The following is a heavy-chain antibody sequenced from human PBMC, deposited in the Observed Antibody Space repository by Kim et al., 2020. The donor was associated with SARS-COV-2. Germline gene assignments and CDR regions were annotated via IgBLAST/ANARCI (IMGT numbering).Heavy chain of an antibody. CDR3: ARVVAATSRSNYYYGMDV. D-gene: IGHD2-15*01. CDR2: IIPILGIA. V-gene: IGHV1-69*04. CDR1: GGTFSSYA. Sequence: SVKVSCKASGGTFSSYAISWVRQAPGQGLEWMGRIIPILGIANYAQKFQGRVTITADKSTSTAYMELSSLRSEDTAVYYCARVVAATSRSNYYYGMDVWGPGTTVTVSS. J-gene: IGHJ6*02.